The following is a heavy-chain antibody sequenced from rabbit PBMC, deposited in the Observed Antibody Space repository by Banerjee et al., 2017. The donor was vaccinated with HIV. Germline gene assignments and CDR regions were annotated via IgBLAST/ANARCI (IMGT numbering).Heavy chain of an antibody. CDR2: INAADDSKI. D-gene: IGHD2-1*01. CDR1: GFSFNDNYW. J-gene: IGHJ6*01. V-gene: IGHV1S45*01. Sequence: QEQLEESGGDLVKPGGSLTLTCTASGFSFNDNYWICWVRQAPVTGLEWIACINAADDSKICYASWAKGRFTISKTSSTTVTLQMTSLTAADTATYFCARFRDGDNSGDLWGQGTLVTVS. CDR3: ARFRDGDNSGDL.